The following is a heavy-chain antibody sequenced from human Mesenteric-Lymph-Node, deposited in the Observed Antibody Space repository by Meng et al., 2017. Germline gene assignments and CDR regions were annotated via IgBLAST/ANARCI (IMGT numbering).Heavy chain of an antibody. J-gene: IGHJ4*02. CDR2: ISSSSSYI. D-gene: IGHD5-24*01. Sequence: EVQLVESGGGLVKSGGSLRLRCAPSGFTFSSYSMNWVRQASGKGLEWVSSISSSSSYIYYADSVKGRFTISRDNAKNSLYLQMNSLRAEDTAVYYCARNVRLRDGYNSDYWGQGTLVTVSS. V-gene: IGHV3-21*01. CDR1: GFTFSSYS. CDR3: ARNVRLRDGYNSDY.